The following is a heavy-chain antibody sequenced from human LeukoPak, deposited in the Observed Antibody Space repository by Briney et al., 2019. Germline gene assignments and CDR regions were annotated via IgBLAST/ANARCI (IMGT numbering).Heavy chain of an antibody. J-gene: IGHJ4*02. Sequence: SETLSLTCTVSGGSISSGGYYWSWIRQPPGKGLEWIGYIYYSGSTNYNPSLKSRVTISVDTSKNQFSLKLSSVTAADTAVYYCAGGRSIAARPIDYWGQGTLVTVSS. CDR2: IYYSGST. D-gene: IGHD6-6*01. CDR3: AGGRSIAARPIDY. V-gene: IGHV4-61*08. CDR1: GGSISSGGYY.